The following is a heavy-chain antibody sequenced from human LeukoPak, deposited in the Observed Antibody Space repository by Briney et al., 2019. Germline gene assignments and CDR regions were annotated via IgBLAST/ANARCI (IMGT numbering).Heavy chain of an antibody. J-gene: IGHJ4*02. CDR1: GFTFSSYW. D-gene: IGHD5-12*01. Sequence: GGSLRLSCAASGFTFSSYWMHWVRQAPGKGLVWVSRINSDGSSTSYADSVKGRFTISRDNAKNTLYLQTNSLRAEDTAVYYCARVITYSGYDRFDYWGQGTLVTVSS. V-gene: IGHV3-74*01. CDR2: INSDGSST. CDR3: ARVITYSGYDRFDY.